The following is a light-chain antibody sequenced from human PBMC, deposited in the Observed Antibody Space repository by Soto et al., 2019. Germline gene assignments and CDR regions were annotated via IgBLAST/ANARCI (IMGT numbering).Light chain of an antibody. Sequence: DVVMTQSPLSLPVTLAQPASISCRSSQSLVYIDGNTYLTWFQQKPGQSPRRLIYKVSTRDSGVPGRFSGSGSGTDFTLKISRVDAEDVGSYYCMQGTHWPHTFGQGTKLEIK. CDR2: KVS. V-gene: IGKV2-30*01. J-gene: IGKJ2*01. CDR3: MQGTHWPHT. CDR1: QSLVYIDGNTY.